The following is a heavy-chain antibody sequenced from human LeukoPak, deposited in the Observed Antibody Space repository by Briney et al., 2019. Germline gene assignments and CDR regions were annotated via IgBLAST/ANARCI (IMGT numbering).Heavy chain of an antibody. CDR1: GGTFSSYA. CDR3: ARVGYHGADAFDI. J-gene: IGHJ3*02. V-gene: IGHV1-18*01. Sequence: RRASVKVSCKASGGTFSSYAISWVRQAPGQGLEWMGWISAYNGNTNYAQKLQGRVTMTTDTSTSTAYMELRSLRSDDTAVYYCARVGYHGADAFDIWGQGTMVTVSS. D-gene: IGHD2-2*01. CDR2: ISAYNGNT.